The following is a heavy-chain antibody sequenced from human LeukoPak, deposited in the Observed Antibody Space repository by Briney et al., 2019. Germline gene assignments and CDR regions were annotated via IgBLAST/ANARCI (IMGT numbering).Heavy chain of an antibody. Sequence: PGGSLRLSRAASGFSFSSYAMSWVRQAPGKGPEWVSAISGSAANTYYADSVKGRFTISRDNSKNTLYLEMNSLRADDTAVYFCEKGGTAEGTLFFAYWGQGTLVTVSS. V-gene: IGHV3-23*01. CDR3: EKGGTAEGTLFFAY. CDR1: GFSFSSYA. J-gene: IGHJ4*02. CDR2: ISGSAANT. D-gene: IGHD1-1*01.